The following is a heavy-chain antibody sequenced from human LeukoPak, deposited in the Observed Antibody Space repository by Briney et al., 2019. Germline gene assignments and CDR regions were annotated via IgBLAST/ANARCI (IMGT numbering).Heavy chain of an antibody. D-gene: IGHD2-15*01. CDR1: GFIFSDSW. V-gene: IGHV3-7*03. Sequence: GGSLRLSCTVFGFIFSDSWMALIRQDPGKGLEWVAIIEENGSGKNYVDSVKGRFIISRDNAKNSLFLQMDSLKVEDTAIYYCTTDRWYSADHWGQGTLVTVSS. CDR2: IEENGSGK. J-gene: IGHJ5*02. CDR3: TTDRWYSADH.